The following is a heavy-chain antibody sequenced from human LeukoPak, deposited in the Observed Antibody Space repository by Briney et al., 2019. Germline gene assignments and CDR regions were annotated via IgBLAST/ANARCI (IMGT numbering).Heavy chain of an antibody. J-gene: IGHJ4*02. Sequence: GGSLRLSCAASGFTFDDYAMHWVRQAPGKGLEWVSLISWDGGSTYYADSVKGRFTISRDNSKNSLYLQMSSLRAEDTALYYCAKAYSSSSSWGADYWGQGTLVTVSS. V-gene: IGHV3-43D*03. D-gene: IGHD6-6*01. CDR2: ISWDGGST. CDR3: AKAYSSSSSWGADY. CDR1: GFTFDDYA.